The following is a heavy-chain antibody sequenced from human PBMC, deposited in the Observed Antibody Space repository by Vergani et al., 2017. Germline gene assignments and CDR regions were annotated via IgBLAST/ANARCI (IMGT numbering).Heavy chain of an antibody. CDR3: ARGDYCILTGYRY. CDR2: INPSGGHK. V-gene: IGHV1-46*03. D-gene: IGHD3-9*01. CDR1: GYTFSNYY. Sequence: QVQVVQSGAEVKKSGASVKVSCKTSGYTFSNYYMHWVRQAPGQGLEWMGIINPSGGHKNYAQKFQGRVTMTRDTSTSTVYMELSSLRSEDTAIYYCARGDYCILTGYRYWGQGTLVTVSA. J-gene: IGHJ4*02.